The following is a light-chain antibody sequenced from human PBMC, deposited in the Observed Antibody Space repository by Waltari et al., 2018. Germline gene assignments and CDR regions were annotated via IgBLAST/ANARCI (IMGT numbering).Light chain of an antibody. J-gene: IGKJ1*01. CDR3: QQYHSPWT. CDR2: PAS. Sequence: DIQMTQSPSTLSASVGDRVTITCRASQSISSWLAWYQQKPGKAPKLLIYPASSLQSGVPSRFSGSGSGTEFTLTISSLQPDDFATYYCQQYHSPWTFGQGTKVEIK. CDR1: QSISSW. V-gene: IGKV1-5*01.